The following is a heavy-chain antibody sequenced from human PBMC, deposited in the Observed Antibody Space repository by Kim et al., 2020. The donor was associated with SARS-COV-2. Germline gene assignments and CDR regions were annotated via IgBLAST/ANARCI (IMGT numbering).Heavy chain of an antibody. CDR2: INYDGSNT. Sequence: GGSLRLSCAASGFTFSSNSMHWVRQAPGKGLVWVSRINYDGSNTAYADSVKGRFTISRDNAKNTVYLQMNSLRAEDTAIYYCGRGSSYSLDVWGQGTTVTVSS. J-gene: IGHJ6*02. CDR1: GFTFSSNS. CDR3: GRGSSYSLDV. D-gene: IGHD6-6*01. V-gene: IGHV3-74*03.